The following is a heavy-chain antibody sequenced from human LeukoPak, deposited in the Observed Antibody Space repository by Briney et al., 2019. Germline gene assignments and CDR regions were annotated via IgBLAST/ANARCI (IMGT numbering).Heavy chain of an antibody. Sequence: PSETLSLTCTVYGGSISGGGYYWSWIHQHPGKGLEWIGYIYYSGSTNYNPSLKSRVTISVDTSKNHFSLKLSSVTAADTAVYYCARGGAYYYDSSGYYMGNFDYWGQGTLVTVSS. D-gene: IGHD3-22*01. J-gene: IGHJ4*02. V-gene: IGHV4-31*03. CDR3: ARGGAYYYDSSGYYMGNFDY. CDR2: IYYSGST. CDR1: GGSISGGGYY.